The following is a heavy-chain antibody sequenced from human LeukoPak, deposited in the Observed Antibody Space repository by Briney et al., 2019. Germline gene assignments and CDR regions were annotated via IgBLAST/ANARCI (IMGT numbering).Heavy chain of an antibody. Sequence: SETLSLTCTVSGGSINSGASCWNWIRQHPGEGLEWIGLICDSRNAYYNASLKSRVSISLDTSENQFSLKLSSVTAADTAVYYCAVGGTGTKVDYWGQGILVTVSS. CDR1: GGSINSGASC. CDR3: AVGGTGTKVDY. V-gene: IGHV4-31*03. J-gene: IGHJ4*02. CDR2: ICDSRNA. D-gene: IGHD3-10*01.